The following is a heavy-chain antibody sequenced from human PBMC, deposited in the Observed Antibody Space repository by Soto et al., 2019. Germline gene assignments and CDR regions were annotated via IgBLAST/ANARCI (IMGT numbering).Heavy chain of an antibody. CDR3: ARYGTRGDW. CDR2: ISSSGLTT. Sequence: GGSLRLSCQASGFNFRLYEMHWVRKAPGKGLEWVSYISSSGLTTYYADFAEGRFTISRDDAKDSLYLHLNSLRVGDTAVYYCARYGTRGDWWGLGTQVTVSS. J-gene: IGHJ5*01. D-gene: IGHD3-10*01. V-gene: IGHV3-48*03. CDR1: GFNFRLYE.